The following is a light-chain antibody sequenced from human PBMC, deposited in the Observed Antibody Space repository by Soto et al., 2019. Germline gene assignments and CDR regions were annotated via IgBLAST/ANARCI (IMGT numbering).Light chain of an antibody. CDR2: DAY. Sequence: DIQMTQSPSILSASVGDRVTITCRASQIISSRLAWYQQKPGKAPKLLIYDAYNLESGVPSRFSGSGSGTEFTLTISSLQPDDFATYYCQQYNSYSLTFGGGTNVEIK. J-gene: IGKJ4*01. V-gene: IGKV1-5*01. CDR3: QQYNSYSLT. CDR1: QIISSR.